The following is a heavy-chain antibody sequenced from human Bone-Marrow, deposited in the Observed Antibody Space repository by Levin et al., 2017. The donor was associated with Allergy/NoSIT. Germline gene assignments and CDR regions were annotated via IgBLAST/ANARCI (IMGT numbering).Heavy chain of an antibody. V-gene: IGHV1-2*06. CDR2: INPNSGGI. D-gene: IGHD3-22*01. CDR3: ARALNYYDNNGYVCGFDI. Sequence: GESLKISCKASGYTFIGYYIHWVRQAPGQGLEWMGRINPNSGGINYAQNFQGRVTMTRDTAINTAYMELSSLRSDDTAVYYCARALNYYDNNGYVCGFDIWGQGTMVTVSS. J-gene: IGHJ3*02. CDR1: GYTFIGYY.